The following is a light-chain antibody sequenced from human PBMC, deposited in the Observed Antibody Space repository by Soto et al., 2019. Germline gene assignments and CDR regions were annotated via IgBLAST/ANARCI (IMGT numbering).Light chain of an antibody. J-gene: IGKJ5*01. V-gene: IGKV1-5*03. CDR2: KAS. Sequence: DVQMTQSPSTLSASVGDRVTITCRASQSISSWLAWYQQKPGKAPKLLIYKASSLESGVPSRFSGSGSGTEFTLTISSLQSEDFAVYYCQQYNNWPAITFGQGTRLEIK. CDR1: QSISSW. CDR3: QQYNNWPAIT.